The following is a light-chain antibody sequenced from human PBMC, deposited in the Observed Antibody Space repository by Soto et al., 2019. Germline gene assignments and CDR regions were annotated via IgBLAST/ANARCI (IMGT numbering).Light chain of an antibody. V-gene: IGKV3-20*01. J-gene: IGKJ4*01. CDR3: QQYGSSPLT. CDR1: QSVSSSY. Sequence: EIVLTQSPGTLSLSPGERATLSCRASQSVSSSYLARYQQKPGQAPRLLIYGASSRANGIPDRFSGSGSVTDFTLTIRRLEPEEFAVYYCQQYGSSPLTFGGGTKVELK. CDR2: GAS.